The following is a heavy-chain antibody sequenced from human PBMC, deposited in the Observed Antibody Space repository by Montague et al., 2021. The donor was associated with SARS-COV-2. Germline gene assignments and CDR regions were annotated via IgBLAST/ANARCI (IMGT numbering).Heavy chain of an antibody. V-gene: IGHV4-34*01. CDR2: IKQSGRT. CDR3: ARGHLSVSMIVVVFTSASYYFDY. CDR1: GGSFGDDH. D-gene: IGHD3-22*01. J-gene: IGHJ4*02. Sequence: SETLSLTCAVYGGSFGDDHWSWIRQPPGKGLEWIGDIKQSGRTNYNPSLKSRVTISVDTSKNQFSLKLTSVTAADTAVYFCARGHLSVSMIVVVFTSASYYFDYWDQGAQVTVSS.